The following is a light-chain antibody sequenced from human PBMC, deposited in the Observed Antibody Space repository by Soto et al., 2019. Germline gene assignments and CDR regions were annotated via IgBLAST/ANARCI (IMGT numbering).Light chain of an antibody. V-gene: IGLV2-18*02. Sequence: QSALTQPPSVSGSPGQSVTISCTGTSSDVGAYDRVSWYQQPPGTAPRVIIYDVSNRPSGVPDRFSGSKSGNTASLTISGLLPEDEAEYYCSSDTTWTTLVFGGGTKLTVL. CDR2: DVS. CDR1: SSDVGAYDR. J-gene: IGLJ2*01. CDR3: SSDTTWTTLV.